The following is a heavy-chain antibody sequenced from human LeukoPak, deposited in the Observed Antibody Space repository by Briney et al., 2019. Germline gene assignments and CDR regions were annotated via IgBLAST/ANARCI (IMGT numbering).Heavy chain of an antibody. J-gene: IGHJ3*02. CDR1: GFTVSSNY. CDR2: IYSGGST. V-gene: IGHV3-66*02. CDR3: ARDFRYIWAFDI. Sequence: GGSLRLSCAASGFTVSSNYMSWVRQAPGKGLEWVSVIYSGGSTYYAVSVKGRFTISRDNSKNTLYLQMNSLRAEDTAVYYCARDFRYIWAFDIWGQGRMVTVSS. D-gene: IGHD3-16*01.